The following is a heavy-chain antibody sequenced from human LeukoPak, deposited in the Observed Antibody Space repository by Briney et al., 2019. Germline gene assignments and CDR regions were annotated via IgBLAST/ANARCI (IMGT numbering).Heavy chain of an antibody. Sequence: GGSLRLSCAASGFTFSSYTMTWVRQAPGKGLEWVSSISASSLYIYYADSVKGRFTISRDNAKNSLYLQMNSLRAEDTAVYYCASGYSSSSETGAFDIWGQGTMVTVSS. CDR3: ASGYSSSSETGAFDI. CDR1: GFTFSSYT. CDR2: ISASSLYI. V-gene: IGHV3-21*01. D-gene: IGHD6-6*01. J-gene: IGHJ3*02.